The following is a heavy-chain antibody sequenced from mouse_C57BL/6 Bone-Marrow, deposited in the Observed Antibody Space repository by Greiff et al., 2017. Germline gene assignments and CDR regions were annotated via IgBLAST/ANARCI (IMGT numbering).Heavy chain of an antibody. D-gene: IGHD1-1*01. CDR3: ARYYYGSSY. CDR2: ISPRSGNT. V-gene: IGHV1-81*01. CDR1: GYTFTSYG. J-gene: IGHJ2*01. Sequence: QVQLKESGAELARPGASVKLSCKASGYTFTSYGISWVKQRTGQGLEWIGEISPRSGNTYYNEKFKGKATLTADKSSSTAYMELGSLTSEDSAVYFCARYYYGSSYWGQGTTLTVSS.